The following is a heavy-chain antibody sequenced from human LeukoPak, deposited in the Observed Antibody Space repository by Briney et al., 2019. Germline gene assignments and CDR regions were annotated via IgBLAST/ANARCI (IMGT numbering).Heavy chain of an antibody. J-gene: IGHJ4*02. CDR2: IGTAGDT. Sequence: GGSLRLSCAASGFTFSSYDMHWVRQATGKGLEWVSAIGTAGDTYYPGSVKGRFTISRDNSKNTLYLQMNSLRAEDTAVYYCAKDRDFGYWGQGTLVTVSS. V-gene: IGHV3-13*01. CDR3: AKDRDFGY. CDR1: GFTFSSYD.